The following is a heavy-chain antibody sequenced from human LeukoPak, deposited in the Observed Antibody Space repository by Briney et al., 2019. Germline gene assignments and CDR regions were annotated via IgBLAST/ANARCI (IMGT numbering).Heavy chain of an antibody. Sequence: GGSLRLSCAAPGFTFSSSGMHWVRQAPGRGLEWVAVISYDGSHKYCVDSVKGRFTISRDNSKNTLYLQMNSLRAEDTAVYYCAKGHYTDVWGKGTTVTVSS. CDR2: ISYDGSHK. CDR1: GFTFSSSG. CDR3: AKGHYTDV. V-gene: IGHV3-30*18. J-gene: IGHJ6*03.